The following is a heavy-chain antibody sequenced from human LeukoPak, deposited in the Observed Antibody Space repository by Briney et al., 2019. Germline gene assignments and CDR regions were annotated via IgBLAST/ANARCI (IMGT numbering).Heavy chain of an antibody. D-gene: IGHD4-11*01. Sequence: PSETLSLTCTVSGGSISSYYWSWIRQPPGKGLEWIGYIYYSGSTNYNPSLKSRVTISVDTSKNQFSLKLSSVTAADTAVYYCARDSSRLSTVTPSYYYYYMDVWGKGTTVTVSS. CDR1: GGSISSYY. V-gene: IGHV4-59*12. CDR2: IYYSGST. J-gene: IGHJ6*03. CDR3: ARDSSRLSTVTPSYYYYYMDV.